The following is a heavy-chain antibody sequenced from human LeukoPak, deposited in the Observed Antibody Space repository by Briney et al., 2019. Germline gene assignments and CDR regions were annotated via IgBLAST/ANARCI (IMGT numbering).Heavy chain of an antibody. CDR3: ARDHLRRDGFDY. D-gene: IGHD5-24*01. CDR2: INPNSGGT. V-gene: IGHV1-2*02. CDR1: GYTFTGYY. J-gene: IGHJ4*02. Sequence: ASVKVSCKASGYTFTGYYMHWVRQAPGKGLDGMGWINPNSGGTNYAQKFQGRVTMTRGTSISTAYMELSRLRSDDTAVYYCARDHLRRDGFDYWGQGTLVTVSS.